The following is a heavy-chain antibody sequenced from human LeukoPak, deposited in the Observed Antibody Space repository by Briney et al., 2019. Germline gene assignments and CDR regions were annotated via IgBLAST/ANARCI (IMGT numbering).Heavy chain of an antibody. V-gene: IGHV4-4*02. CDR2: IYHSGST. J-gene: IGHJ4*02. Sequence: SGTLSHTCAVSGGSISSSNWWSWVRQPPGKGLEWIGEIYHSGSTNYNPSLKSRVTISVDTSKNQFSLKLSSVTAADTAVYYCARHLPLRYFDWLGPFDYWGQGTLVTVSS. D-gene: IGHD3-9*01. CDR3: ARHLPLRYFDWLGPFDY. CDR1: GGSISSSNW.